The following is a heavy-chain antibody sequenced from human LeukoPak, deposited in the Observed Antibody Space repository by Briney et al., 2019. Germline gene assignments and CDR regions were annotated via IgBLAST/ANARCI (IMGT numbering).Heavy chain of an antibody. J-gene: IGHJ4*02. CDR2: INPNSGST. Sequence: ASVKVSCKASGYTFTGYYMHWVRQAPGQGLEWMGRINPNSGSTNYAQKFQGRVTMTRDTSISTAYMELSRLRSDDTAVYYCARSSSASRDDYWGQGTLVTVSS. CDR1: GYTFTGYY. CDR3: ARSSSASRDDY. D-gene: IGHD6-6*01. V-gene: IGHV1-2*06.